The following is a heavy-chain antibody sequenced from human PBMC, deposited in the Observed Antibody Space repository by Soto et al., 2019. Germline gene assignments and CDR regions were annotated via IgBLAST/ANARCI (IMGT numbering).Heavy chain of an antibody. V-gene: IGHV4-39*01. CDR3: APLTVSLSGPYGIHV. CDR2: MFYSGLT. D-gene: IGHD2-15*01. CDR1: GYSVSSSDYY. J-gene: IGHJ6*02. Sequence: PSETLSLTCSVSGYSVSSSDYYWAWIRQPPGKGLEWIGSMFYSGLTYYNLSLKSRVTLSVDTSKNHFSVRLNSVTAADTAVYYCAPLTVSLSGPYGIHVWGQGTTVTVSS.